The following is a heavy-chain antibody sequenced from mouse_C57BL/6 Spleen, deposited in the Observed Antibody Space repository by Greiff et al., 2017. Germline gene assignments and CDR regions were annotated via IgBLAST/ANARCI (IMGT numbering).Heavy chain of an antibody. CDR2: IDPSDSYT. CDR1: GYTFTSYW. Sequence: QVQLQQPGAELVMPGASVKLSCKASGYTFTSYWMHWVKQRPGQGLEWIGEIDPSDSYTNYNQKFKGKSTLTVDKSSSTAYMQLSSLTSEDSAVXYCAIFITTVVDGFAYWGQGTLVTVSA. V-gene: IGHV1-69*01. J-gene: IGHJ3*01. CDR3: AIFITTVVDGFAY. D-gene: IGHD1-1*01.